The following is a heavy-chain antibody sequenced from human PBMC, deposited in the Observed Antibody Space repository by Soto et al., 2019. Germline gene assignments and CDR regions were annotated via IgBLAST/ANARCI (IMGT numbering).Heavy chain of an antibody. CDR3: ARGTRYGDYY. D-gene: IGHD4-17*01. Sequence: QVQLQESGPGLVKPSQTLSLTCTVSGGSISSGTYYWSWIHQHPGEGLEWIGYIYYSGTTYYNPSLKSRGTISVDTSKNLFSLKLSSVTAADTAVYYCARGTRYGDYYWGQGTLVTVSS. J-gene: IGHJ4*02. V-gene: IGHV4-31*03. CDR2: IYYSGTT. CDR1: GGSISSGTYY.